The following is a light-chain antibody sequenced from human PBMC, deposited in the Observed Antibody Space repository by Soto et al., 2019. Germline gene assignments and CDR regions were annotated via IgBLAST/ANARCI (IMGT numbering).Light chain of an antibody. CDR2: WAS. Sequence: DIVMTQSPDSLAVSLGERATINCKSSQSVLYSSNNKNYLAWYQQKPGQPPKLLIYWASTRESGVPDRSSGSGSGTDFSLTISSVQAEDVAVYYGQQYYSTPLTFGGGTKVEIK. CDR3: QQYYSTPLT. V-gene: IGKV4-1*01. CDR1: QSVLYSSNNKNY. J-gene: IGKJ4*01.